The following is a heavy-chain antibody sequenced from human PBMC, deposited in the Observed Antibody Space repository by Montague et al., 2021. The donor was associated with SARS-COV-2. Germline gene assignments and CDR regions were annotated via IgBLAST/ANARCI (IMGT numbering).Heavy chain of an antibody. D-gene: IGHD3/OR15-3a*01. CDR3: VRVLDNRVRDY. J-gene: IGHJ4*02. CDR2: IRYIRKN. CDR1: GYSISSEYW. V-gene: IGHV4-38-2*02. Sequence: SETLSLTCSVSGYSISSEYWCGWVQHPPEKRLQWVVCIRYIRKNYYSPSLKSRLTISLDSSKNQFSLQARSVTAADTAVYYCVRVLDNRVRDYWGQGTLVTVSS.